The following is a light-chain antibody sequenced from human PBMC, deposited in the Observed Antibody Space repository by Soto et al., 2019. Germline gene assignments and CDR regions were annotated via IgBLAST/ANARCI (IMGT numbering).Light chain of an antibody. V-gene: IGLV1-44*01. J-gene: IGLJ3*02. CDR1: SSNIGSNT. Sequence: QLVLTQPPSASGTPGQRVTISCSGSSSNIGSNTVNWYQQLPGTAPKLLIYNNNRRPSGVPDRFSGSKSGTSASLAISGLQSEDETDYYCAAWDDSLNAWVFGGGTKLTVL. CDR2: NNN. CDR3: AAWDDSLNAWV.